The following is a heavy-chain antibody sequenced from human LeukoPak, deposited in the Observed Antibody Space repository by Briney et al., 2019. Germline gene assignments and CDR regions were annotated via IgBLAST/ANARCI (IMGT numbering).Heavy chain of an antibody. CDR3: ARSHSVWTSFDY. V-gene: IGHV4-59*01. CDR1: GGSISSYY. CDR2: IYYSGST. Sequence: PSETLSLTCTVSGGSISSYYWSRIRQPPGKGLEWIGYIYYSGSTNYNPSLKSRATISVDTSKNQFSLKLSSVTAADTAVYYCARSHSVWTSFDYWGQGTLVTVSS. J-gene: IGHJ4*02. D-gene: IGHD3/OR15-3a*01.